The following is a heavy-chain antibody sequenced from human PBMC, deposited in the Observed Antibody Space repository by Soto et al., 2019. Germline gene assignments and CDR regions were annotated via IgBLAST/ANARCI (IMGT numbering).Heavy chain of an antibody. Sequence: EVQLVQSGAEVRKPGESLRISCEGYGYKFTSYWIGWVRQMPGKGLEWMGLFYPHNSDTRYSPSFQGQITVSADNSISTAYLQWSSLKASDNAIYDCVACQDGRSWFDLWGQGTLVTVSS. CDR3: VACQDGRSWFDL. D-gene: IGHD1-26*01. V-gene: IGHV5-51*01. CDR2: FYPHNSDT. J-gene: IGHJ5*02. CDR1: GYKFTSYW.